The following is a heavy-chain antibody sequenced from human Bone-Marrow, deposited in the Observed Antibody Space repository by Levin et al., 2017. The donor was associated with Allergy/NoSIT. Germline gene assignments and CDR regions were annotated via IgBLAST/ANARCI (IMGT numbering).Heavy chain of an antibody. CDR2: IPHSGSA. D-gene: IGHD3-10*01. V-gene: IGHV4-31*03. CDR1: GASISSGDYY. Sequence: SETLSLTCTVSGASISSGDYYWTWIRQLPGKGLEWIGFIPHSGSASYNPSLKSRLTLSLDTSKNHFSLKLASVTAADTAAYYCARDECAWFGECYGPDVWGQGTTVIVSS. CDR3: ARDECAWFGECYGPDV. J-gene: IGHJ6*02.